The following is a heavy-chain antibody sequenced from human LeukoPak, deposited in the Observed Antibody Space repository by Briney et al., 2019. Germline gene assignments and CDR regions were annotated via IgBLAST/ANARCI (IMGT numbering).Heavy chain of an antibody. J-gene: IGHJ4*02. CDR2: LIPIFGTA. CDR1: AGTFRTYA. D-gene: IGHD6-13*01. Sequence: SVKVSCKASAGTFRTYAISWVRQAPGQGLEWMGGLIPIFGTANYAQKFQGRVTITADESTSAAYMELSSLRSEDTAVYYCARDFSSWYERPHTGFDYWGQGTLVTVSS. CDR3: ARDFSSWYERPHTGFDY. V-gene: IGHV1-69*13.